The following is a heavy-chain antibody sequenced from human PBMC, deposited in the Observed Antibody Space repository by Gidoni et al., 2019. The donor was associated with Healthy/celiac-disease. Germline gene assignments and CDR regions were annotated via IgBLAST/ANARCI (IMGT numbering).Heavy chain of an antibody. CDR1: GGSISSSNW. CDR3: ARARGSTVTTRYYYYGMDV. V-gene: IGHV4-4*02. Sequence: QVQLQESGPGLVKPSGTLSLTCAVSGGSISSSNWWSWVRQPPGKGLEWIGEIYHSGSTNYNPSLKRRVTISVDKSKNQFSLKLSSVTAADTAVYYCARARGSTVTTRYYYYGMDVWGQGTTVTVSS. D-gene: IGHD4-4*01. CDR2: IYHSGST. J-gene: IGHJ6*02.